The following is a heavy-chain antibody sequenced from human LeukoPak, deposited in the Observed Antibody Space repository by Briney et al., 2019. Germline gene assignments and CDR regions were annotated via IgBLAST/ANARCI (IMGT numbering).Heavy chain of an antibody. D-gene: IGHD4-23*01. V-gene: IGHV3-48*03. J-gene: IGHJ3*02. Sequence: QPGGSLRLSCAASGFFFRSYEMNWVRRAPGKGLEWVSYISSSGTTIYYADSVKGRFTISRDNTNNALYLQMNSLRAEDTAVYYCVRLRDYGGNSDGFDIWGQGTMVTVSS. CDR3: VRLRDYGGNSDGFDI. CDR1: GFFFRSYE. CDR2: ISSSGTTI.